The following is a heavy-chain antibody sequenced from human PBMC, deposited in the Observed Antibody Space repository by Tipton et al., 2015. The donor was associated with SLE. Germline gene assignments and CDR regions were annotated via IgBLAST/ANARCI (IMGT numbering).Heavy chain of an antibody. J-gene: IGHJ3*02. CDR1: GGSISIGGYY. CDR3: AREGARGAFDI. D-gene: IGHD1-26*01. Sequence: TLSLTCTVSGGSISIGGYYWSWIRHHPGEGLEWIGNIYYNGRTYYNPSLKRRVTISLDTSKNQFSLKLSSVTAADTAVYYCAREGARGAFDIWGQGTMVTVSS. CDR2: IYYNGRT. V-gene: IGHV4-31*03.